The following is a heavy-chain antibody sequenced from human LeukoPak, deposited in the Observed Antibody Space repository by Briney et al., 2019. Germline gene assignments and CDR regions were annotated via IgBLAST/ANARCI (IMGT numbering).Heavy chain of an antibody. D-gene: IGHD2-15*01. Sequence: PGRSLRLSCAASGFTFSSYAMHWVRQAPGKGLEWVAVILYDGSNKYYADSVKGRFTISRDNSKNTLYLQMNSLRAEDTAVYYCARVAFPQGGSSYYFDYWGQGTLVTVSS. CDR3: ARVAFPQGGSSYYFDY. CDR2: ILYDGSNK. J-gene: IGHJ4*02. V-gene: IGHV3-30-3*01. CDR1: GFTFSSYA.